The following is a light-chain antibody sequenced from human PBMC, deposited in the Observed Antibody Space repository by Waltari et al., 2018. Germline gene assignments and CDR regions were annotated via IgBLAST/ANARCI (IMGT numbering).Light chain of an antibody. CDR1: RNNVAGQT. Sequence: SALTQDASVSGAVGPKVTLPSAGDRNNVAGQTAAWFQQISHGAPKTVMFGDALPSGIADRFSGSTTGTTAYLTISGLQPEDEGDFYCSTWDYSLSGWVFGGGTKLTVL. CDR3: STWDYSLSGWV. CDR2: GDA. J-gene: IGLJ3*02. V-gene: IGLV1-36*01.